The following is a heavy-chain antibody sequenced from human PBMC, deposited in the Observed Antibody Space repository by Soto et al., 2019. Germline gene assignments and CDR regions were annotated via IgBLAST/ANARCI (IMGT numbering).Heavy chain of an antibody. CDR2: ISYDGSNK. J-gene: IGHJ6*03. CDR1: GFTFSSYG. V-gene: IGHV3-30*18. D-gene: IGHD3-10*01. CDR3: AKDGVHSGSVWDYYYYYMDV. Sequence: QVQLVESGGGVVQPGRSLRLSCAASGFTFSSYGMHWVRQAPGKGLEWVAVISYDGSNKYYADSVKGRFTISRDNSKNTLYLQMNSLRAEDTAVYYCAKDGVHSGSVWDYYYYYMDVWGKGTTVTVSS.